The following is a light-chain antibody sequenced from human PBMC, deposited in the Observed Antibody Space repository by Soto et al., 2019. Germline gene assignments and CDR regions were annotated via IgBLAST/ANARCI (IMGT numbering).Light chain of an antibody. CDR3: SSYTTSSTLV. J-gene: IGLJ3*02. CDR2: EVT. CDR1: SSDVGPYNY. V-gene: IGLV2-14*01. Sequence: QSVLTHPASVSGSPGQSITISCTGTSSDVGPYNYVSWYQHHPGKAPKLLIYEVTKRPSGVSNRFSGSKSGNTASLTISGLQAEDEADYYCSSYTTSSTLVFGGGTKVTVL.